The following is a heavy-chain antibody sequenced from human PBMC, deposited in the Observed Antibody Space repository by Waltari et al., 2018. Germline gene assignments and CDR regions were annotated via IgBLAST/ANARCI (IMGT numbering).Heavy chain of an antibody. CDR1: GFTFSGSA. Sequence: KLSCAASGFTFSGSAMHWVRQASGKGLEWVGRIRSKANSYATAYAASVKGRFTISRDDSKNTAYLQMNSLKTEDTAVYYCTRRGIVGATNYYYYGMDVWGQGTTVTVSS. CDR3: TRRGIVGATNYYYYGMDV. V-gene: IGHV3-73*01. D-gene: IGHD1-26*01. J-gene: IGHJ6*02. CDR2: IRSKANSYAT.